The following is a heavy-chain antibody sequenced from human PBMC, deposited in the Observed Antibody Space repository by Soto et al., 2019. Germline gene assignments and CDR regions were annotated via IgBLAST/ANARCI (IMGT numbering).Heavy chain of an antibody. Sequence: QVQLLQSGTEVKKPGSSVRVSCEASGSSFRTYAISWVRQAPGQGLEWMGEIIPIFGSVNYAKKFQDRVTISAVESTTTVYMDLKSLRSNDTGVYYCAKGAVAGTPTSYYYYGMDVWGQGTTVTVSS. CDR2: IIPIFGSV. D-gene: IGHD6-19*01. CDR1: GSSFRTYA. J-gene: IGHJ6*02. CDR3: AKGAVAGTPTSYYYYGMDV. V-gene: IGHV1-69*12.